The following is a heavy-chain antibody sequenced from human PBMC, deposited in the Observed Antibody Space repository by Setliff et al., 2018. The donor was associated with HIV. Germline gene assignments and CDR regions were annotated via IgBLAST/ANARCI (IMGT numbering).Heavy chain of an antibody. CDR3: ARDHHPTYYYDSSGYNLGHAFDI. Sequence: SETLSLTCTVSGGSISRGDYYWNWIQQPAGKGLEWIGHIYTSGSTSGSTYYNPSLKSRVIISVDMSKNQFSLNLNSVTAADTAVYHCARDHHPTYYYDSSGYNLGHAFDIWGQGTMVTVSS. CDR2: IYTSGSTSGST. CDR1: GGSISRGDYY. J-gene: IGHJ3*02. V-gene: IGHV4-61*09. D-gene: IGHD3-22*01.